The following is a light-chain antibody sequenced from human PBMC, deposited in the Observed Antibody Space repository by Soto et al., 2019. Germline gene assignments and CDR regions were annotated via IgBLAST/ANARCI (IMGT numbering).Light chain of an antibody. J-gene: IGLJ1*01. CDR2: EVS. Sequence: QSVLTQPASVSGSPGQSITISCTGTSRDVGAYNSVSWHQQHPGKAPKLLIYEVSNRPSGVSNRFSGSKSGNTASLTISGLQAEDEADYYCSSYTSSSTPCVFGTGTKVTVL. CDR1: SRDVGAYNS. CDR3: SSYTSSSTPCV. V-gene: IGLV2-14*01.